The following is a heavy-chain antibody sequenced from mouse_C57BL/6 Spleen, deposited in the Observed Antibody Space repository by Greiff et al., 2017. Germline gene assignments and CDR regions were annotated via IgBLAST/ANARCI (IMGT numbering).Heavy chain of an antibody. CDR2: IDPSDSYT. CDR1: GYTSTSYW. Sequence: VQLQQPGAELVKPGASVKLSCKASGYTSTSYWLQGVKQRPGQGLEWIGEIDPSDSYTNHIQKFKGKATLTVDTSSSTAYMQLSSLTSEDSAVYYCARRDYGSSFPYWGQGTTLTVSS. J-gene: IGHJ2*01. D-gene: IGHD1-1*01. V-gene: IGHV1-50*01. CDR3: ARRDYGSSFPY.